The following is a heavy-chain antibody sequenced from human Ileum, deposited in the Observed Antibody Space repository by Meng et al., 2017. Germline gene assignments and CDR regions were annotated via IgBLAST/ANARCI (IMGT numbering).Heavy chain of an antibody. Sequence: QVQLVQSGSEVNKPGSSVKVSCKASGGTFSSYTISWVRQAPGQGLEWMGRIITILGIANYEQKFQGRVTITADKSTSTAYMELSSLRSEDTAVYYCARSSLGWPFLPFDYWGQGTLVTVSS. D-gene: IGHD3-3*01. V-gene: IGHV1-69*02. CDR1: GGTFSSYT. CDR3: ARSSLGWPFLPFDY. J-gene: IGHJ4*02. CDR2: IITILGIA.